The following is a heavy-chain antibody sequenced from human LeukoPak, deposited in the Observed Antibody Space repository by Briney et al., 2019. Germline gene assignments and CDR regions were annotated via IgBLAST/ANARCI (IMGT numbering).Heavy chain of an antibody. D-gene: IGHD3-10*01. Sequence: ASVKVSCKASGYTFTGYYTHWVRQAPGQGLEWMGRINPNSGGTNYAQKFQGRVTMTRDTSISTAYMELSRLRSDDTAVYYCARIPAITMVRGVRPIDYWGQGTLVTVSS. V-gene: IGHV1-2*06. CDR2: INPNSGGT. CDR3: ARIPAITMVRGVRPIDY. J-gene: IGHJ4*02. CDR1: GYTFTGYY.